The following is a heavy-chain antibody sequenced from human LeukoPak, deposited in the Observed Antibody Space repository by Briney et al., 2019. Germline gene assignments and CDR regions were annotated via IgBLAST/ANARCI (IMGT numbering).Heavy chain of an antibody. J-gene: IGHJ4*02. V-gene: IGHV3-53*01. D-gene: IGHD3-22*01. CDR1: GFTFSGFS. CDR3: ASDTYSYDSSAYGQFDY. Sequence: PGGSLRLSCAASGFTFSGFSMSWVRQAPGKGLEWVSVIYSGGSTYYADSVKGRFTISRDIFKNTLYLQMNSLRAEDTAVYYCASDTYSYDSSAYGQFDYWGQGTLVTVSS. CDR2: IYSGGST.